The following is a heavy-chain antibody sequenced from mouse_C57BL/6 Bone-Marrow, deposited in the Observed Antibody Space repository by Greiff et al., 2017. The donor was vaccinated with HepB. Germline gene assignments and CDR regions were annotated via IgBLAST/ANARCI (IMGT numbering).Heavy chain of an antibody. Sequence: VQLQQPGAELVMPGASVKLSCKASGYTFTSYWMHWVKQRPGQGLEWIGEIDPSDSYTNYNQKFKGKSTLTVYKSSSTAFMQLSSLTSEDSAVYYCAREGLYYGSSWWYFDVWGTETTVTVSS. J-gene: IGHJ1*03. D-gene: IGHD1-1*01. CDR2: IDPSDSYT. CDR3: AREGLYYGSSWWYFDV. V-gene: IGHV1-69*01. CDR1: GYTFTSYW.